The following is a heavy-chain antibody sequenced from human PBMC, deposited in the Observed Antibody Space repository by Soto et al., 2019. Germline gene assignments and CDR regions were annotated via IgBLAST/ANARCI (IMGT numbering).Heavy chain of an antibody. J-gene: IGHJ4*02. CDR2: ISAYNGNT. Sequence: GASLKVSCKASGYTFTRYGISWVRQAPVQVLEWMGWISAYNGNTNYAPMLQGRVTMTTDTSTSTAYMELRSLRSDDTAVYYGARDYYDSSGQIDYWGQETLVTVSS. D-gene: IGHD3-22*01. V-gene: IGHV1-18*04. CDR1: GYTFTRYG. CDR3: ARDYYDSSGQIDY.